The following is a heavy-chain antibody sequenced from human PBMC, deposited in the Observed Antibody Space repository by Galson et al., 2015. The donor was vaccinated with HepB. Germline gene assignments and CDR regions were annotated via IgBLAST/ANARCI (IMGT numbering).Heavy chain of an antibody. J-gene: IGHJ6*02. CDR3: ARRISLVRGIITKPDYYYGMDV. CDR2: INQDGRSK. V-gene: IGHV3-7*03. D-gene: IGHD3-10*01. Sequence: SLRLSCAASGFTFSSCWMNWVRQAPGQGLEWVAHINQDGRSKYYVDSVKGRFTISRDNAKDSVYPQVDSLGAEDTAVYYCARRISLVRGIITKPDYYYGMDVWGQGTTVTVAS. CDR1: GFTFSSCW.